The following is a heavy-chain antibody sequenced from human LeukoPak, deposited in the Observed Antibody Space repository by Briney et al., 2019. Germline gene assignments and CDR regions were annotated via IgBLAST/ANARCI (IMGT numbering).Heavy chain of an antibody. Sequence: GGSLRLSCAASGFTFSSYSMNWVRQAPGKGLEWVSYISSSSSTIYYADSGKGRFTISRDNAKNSLYLQMNSLRDEDTAVYYCARLFVYGGNSYIDYWGQGTLVTVSS. CDR2: ISSSSSTI. J-gene: IGHJ4*02. D-gene: IGHD4-17*01. V-gene: IGHV3-48*02. CDR1: GFTFSSYS. CDR3: ARLFVYGGNSYIDY.